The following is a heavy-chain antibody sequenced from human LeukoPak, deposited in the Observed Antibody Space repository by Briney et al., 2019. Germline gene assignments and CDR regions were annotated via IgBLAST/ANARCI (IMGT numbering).Heavy chain of an antibody. CDR2: INWNGGST. D-gene: IGHD3-10*01. Sequence: PGGSLRLSCPASRFTPDDYGMSCVRQAPGKGLEWVSGINWNGGSTGYADSVKGRFTISRDNAKNSLYLQMNSLRAEDTALYHCARGGPTATWYYGSERWYNWFDPWGQGTLVTVSS. V-gene: IGHV3-20*01. CDR3: ARGGPTATWYYGSERWYNWFDP. J-gene: IGHJ5*02. CDR1: RFTPDDYG.